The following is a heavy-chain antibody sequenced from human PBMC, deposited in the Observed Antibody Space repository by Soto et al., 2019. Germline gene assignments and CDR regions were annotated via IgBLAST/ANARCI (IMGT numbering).Heavy chain of an antibody. V-gene: IGHV1-69*01. CDR1: GVSFNNNG. CDR2: VSPPFRTS. Sequence: QVQLVQSGAEVQKPGSSVKVSCKTSGVSFNNNGIGWVRQAPGHGLEWMGGVSPPFRTSNYARKFQGRISISADASTGTVNMELNSLASEVTAQYYCARVLYYGSGSYAPYGMDVWGQGTTVTVSS. D-gene: IGHD3-10*01. J-gene: IGHJ6*02. CDR3: ARVLYYGSGSYAPYGMDV.